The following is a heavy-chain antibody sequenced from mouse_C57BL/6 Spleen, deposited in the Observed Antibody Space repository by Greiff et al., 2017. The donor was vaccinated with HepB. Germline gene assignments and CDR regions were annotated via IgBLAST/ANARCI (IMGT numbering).Heavy chain of an antibody. CDR3: ARDYYGSRLYAMDY. CDR2: IHPNSGST. V-gene: IGHV1-64*01. CDR1: GYTFTSYW. D-gene: IGHD1-1*01. Sequence: QVQLQQSGAELVKPGASVKLSCKASGYTFTSYWMHWVKQRPGQGLEWIGMIHPNSGSTNYNEKFKSKATLTVDKSSSTAYMQLSSLTSEDSAVYYCARDYYGSRLYAMDYWGQGTSVTVSS. J-gene: IGHJ4*01.